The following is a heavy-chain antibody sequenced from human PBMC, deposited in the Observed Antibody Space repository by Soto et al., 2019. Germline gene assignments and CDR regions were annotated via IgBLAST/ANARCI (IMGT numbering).Heavy chain of an antibody. V-gene: IGHV3-7*05. Sequence: PGGSLRLSCAASGFTFSTYWMSWVRQSPGKGLEWVAKIKQDGSEKKYVDSVKGRFTISRDNTKNSLYLLMNTLRVEDTAVYYCARLQGDVLVVVSATRYFDSWGQGTLVTVSS. CDR3: ARLQGDVLVVVSATRYFDS. CDR2: IKQDGSEK. CDR1: GFTFSTYW. J-gene: IGHJ5*01. D-gene: IGHD2-15*01.